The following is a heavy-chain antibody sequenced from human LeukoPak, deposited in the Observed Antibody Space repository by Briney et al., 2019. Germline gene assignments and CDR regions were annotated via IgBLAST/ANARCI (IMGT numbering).Heavy chain of an antibody. Sequence: SETLSLTCTVSGGSISTRDYYWGWIRPPPGKGLGWIASIYYTGSTYYSTSLRSRATMSVDTSKNQFSLELSAVTAADTAFYYCARVLYYYDVSRYSYDLWGRGTLVAVSS. D-gene: IGHD3-22*01. J-gene: IGHJ2*01. CDR3: ARVLYYYDVSRYSYDL. CDR1: GGSISTRDYY. V-gene: IGHV4-39*01. CDR2: IYYTGST.